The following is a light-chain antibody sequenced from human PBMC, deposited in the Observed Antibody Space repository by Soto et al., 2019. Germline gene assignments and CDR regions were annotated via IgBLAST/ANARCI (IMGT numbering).Light chain of an antibody. CDR2: GTS. Sequence: EIVLTQSPGTLSLSPGERATLSCRASQSVNNIFLAWYQQKPDQAPRLLMYGTSNRATGIPDRFRGSGSGTDFTLIISRLEPEDFAMYYCQQYGSSPYTFGQGTKVDIK. CDR3: QQYGSSPYT. V-gene: IGKV3-20*01. CDR1: QSVNNIF. J-gene: IGKJ2*01.